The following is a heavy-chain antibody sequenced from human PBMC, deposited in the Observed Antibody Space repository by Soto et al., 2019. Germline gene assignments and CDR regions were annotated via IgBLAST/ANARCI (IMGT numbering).Heavy chain of an antibody. CDR3: ARAGQYYDSSGYAD. D-gene: IGHD3-22*01. CDR2: ISAYNGNT. J-gene: IGHJ4*02. CDR1: GYSFATSS. V-gene: IGHV1-18*01. Sequence: QVKLVQSGTEVKKPGASMKVSCKASGYSFATSSISWVRQAPGQGLEWMGWISAYNGNTNYDQKLQHSIIMTTDTSTSTAYLELRSLRSDDTAVYYCARAGQYYDSSGYADWGQGTLFTVSS.